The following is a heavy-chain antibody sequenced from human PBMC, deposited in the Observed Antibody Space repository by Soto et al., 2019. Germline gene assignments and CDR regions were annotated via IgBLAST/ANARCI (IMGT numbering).Heavy chain of an antibody. Sequence: QIALKESGPTLVKPTQTLTLTCTFSGFSITGNGEGVGWIRQPPGKALEWLALIYWADDKRYSPSLRNRLTITLDNSKDQMILTMTDMGPADTATYYCAHGYVQLLATFHYFDSWGQGTQVTVSS. J-gene: IGHJ4*02. D-gene: IGHD2-2*01. CDR1: GFSITGNGEG. V-gene: IGHV2-5*02. CDR2: IYWADDK. CDR3: AHGYVQLLATFHYFDS.